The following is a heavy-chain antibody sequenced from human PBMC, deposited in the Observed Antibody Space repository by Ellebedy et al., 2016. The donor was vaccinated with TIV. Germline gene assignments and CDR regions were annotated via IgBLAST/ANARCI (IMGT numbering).Heavy chain of an antibody. D-gene: IGHD2-15*01. Sequence: ASVKVSCKASGYTFTSYYMHWVRQAPGQGLEWMGIINPSGGSTSYAQKFQGRVTMTRDTSTSTVYMELSSLRSEDTAVYYCAREVPYCSGGSCPTHYYYGMDVWGQGTTVTVSS. CDR1: GYTFTSYY. CDR3: AREVPYCSGGSCPTHYYYGMDV. J-gene: IGHJ6*02. CDR2: INPSGGST. V-gene: IGHV1-46*01.